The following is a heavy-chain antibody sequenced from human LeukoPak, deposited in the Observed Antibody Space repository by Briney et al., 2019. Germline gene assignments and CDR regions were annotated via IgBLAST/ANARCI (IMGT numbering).Heavy chain of an antibody. D-gene: IGHD3-3*01. CDR1: GYTFTSYY. J-gene: IGHJ4*02. Sequence: ASVKVSCKASGYTFTSYYMHWVRQAPGQGLEWMGIINPSGGSTSYAQKFQGRVTMTRDTSTSTVYMELSSLRSEDTAVYYCARDGGRSGYYEYSPNFGYWGQGTLVTVSS. CDR3: ARDGGRSGYYEYSPNFGY. CDR2: INPSGGST. V-gene: IGHV1-46*01.